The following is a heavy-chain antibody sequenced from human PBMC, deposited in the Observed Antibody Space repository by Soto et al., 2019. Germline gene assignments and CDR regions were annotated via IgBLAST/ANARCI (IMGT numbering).Heavy chain of an antibody. CDR2: IGGSGGT. CDR1: GFTLCSYA. D-gene: IGHD2-15*01. Sequence: EVQLLESGGGLVQPGGSLGLSCATPGFTLCSYAIRLVRLAPGKGLEWFSSIGGSGGTYYADSVKGRFTISRDNSKNMLYLHLNSLRAEDTAMYYCAKGQGWSYYYDSWGQGTLVTVSS. V-gene: IGHV3-23*01. J-gene: IGHJ4*02. CDR3: AKGQGWSYYYDS.